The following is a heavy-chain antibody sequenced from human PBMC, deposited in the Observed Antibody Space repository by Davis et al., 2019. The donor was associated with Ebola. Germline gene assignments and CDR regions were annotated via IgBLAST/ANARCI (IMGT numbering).Heavy chain of an antibody. CDR3: ARETEPNWFDP. J-gene: IGHJ5*02. Sequence: PSETLSLTCTVSGGSISSGDDYWSWIRQPPGKGLEWIGYIYYSGSTYYNPSLKSRVTISVDTSKNQFSLKLSSMTAADTAVYYCARETEPNWFDPWGQGTLVTVSS. CDR2: IYYSGST. CDR1: GGSISSGDDY. V-gene: IGHV4-30-4*01. D-gene: IGHD1-14*01.